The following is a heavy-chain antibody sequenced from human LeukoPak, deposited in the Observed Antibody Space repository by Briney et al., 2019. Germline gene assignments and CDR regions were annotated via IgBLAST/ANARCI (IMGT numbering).Heavy chain of an antibody. Sequence: GGSLRLSCTASGFTFSAYAMMWVRQAPGKGPEWVSAIRGGGTSEFYADSVKGRFRISRDNSKDTLFLQMNSLSTEDTAVYYCAKTTTGYSSGRYPGWPVDYWGQGTLVTVSS. CDR1: GFTFSAYA. CDR2: IRGGGTSE. V-gene: IGHV3-23*01. J-gene: IGHJ4*02. D-gene: IGHD6-19*01. CDR3: AKTTTGYSSGRYPGWPVDY.